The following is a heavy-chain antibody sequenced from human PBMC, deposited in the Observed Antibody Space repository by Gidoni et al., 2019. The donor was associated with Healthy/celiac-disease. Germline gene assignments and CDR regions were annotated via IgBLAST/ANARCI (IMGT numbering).Heavy chain of an antibody. CDR1: GGTFRSYA. D-gene: IGHD3-10*01. J-gene: IGHJ4*02. Sequence: QVQLVQSGAEVKKPGSSVKVSCKASGGTFRSYAISWVRQAPGQGLEWMGGIITIFGTANYAQKFQGRVTITADESTSTAYMELSSLRSEYTAVYYCAREYYYGSGSYYGSYFDYWGQGTLVTVSS. CDR3: AREYYYGSGSYYGSYFDY. CDR2: IITIFGTA. V-gene: IGHV1-69*01.